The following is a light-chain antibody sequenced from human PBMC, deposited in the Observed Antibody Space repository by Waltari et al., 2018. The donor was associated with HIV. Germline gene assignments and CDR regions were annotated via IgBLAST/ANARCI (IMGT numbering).Light chain of an antibody. CDR2: DVS. V-gene: IGLV2-11*01. Sequence: QSALTQPRSVSGSPGQSVTISCTGTSSDVGGYNYVSWYQQHPGKAPKLSIYDVSKRPSGVPDRFSGSKSGNTASLTISGLQAEDESDYYCCSYAGSYRGVFGGGTKLTVV. CDR1: SSDVGGYNY. J-gene: IGLJ2*01. CDR3: CSYAGSYRGV.